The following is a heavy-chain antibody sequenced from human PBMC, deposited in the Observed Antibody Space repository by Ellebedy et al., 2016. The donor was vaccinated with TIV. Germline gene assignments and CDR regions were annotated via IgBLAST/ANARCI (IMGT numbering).Heavy chain of an antibody. D-gene: IGHD3-16*01. CDR3: ARASNFGWD. CDR2: IYDSGKT. CDR1: GGSITTYY. J-gene: IGHJ4*02. V-gene: IGHV4-59*01. Sequence: MPSETLSLTCTVSGGSITTYYWSWIRQPPGKGLEWIGYIYDSGKTNYNPSLRSRVTISLDTSTNQFYLNLTSATAADTAVYYCARASNFGWDWGQGTLVTVSS.